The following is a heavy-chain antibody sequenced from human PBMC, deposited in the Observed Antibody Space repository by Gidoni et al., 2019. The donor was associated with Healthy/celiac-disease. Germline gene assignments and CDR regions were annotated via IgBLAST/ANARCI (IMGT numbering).Heavy chain of an antibody. J-gene: IGHJ4*02. D-gene: IGHD1-26*01. V-gene: IGHV1-69*02. CDR2: IIPILGIA. Sequence: QVQLVQSGAEVKTPGTSVKVSCTDPGGTFSSYTISWVRQAPGQGLEWMGRIIPILGIANYAQKFQGRVTITADKSTSTAYMELSSLRSEDTAVYYCARARVGATTGFDYWGQGTLVTVSS. CDR3: ARARVGATTGFDY. CDR1: GGTFSSYT.